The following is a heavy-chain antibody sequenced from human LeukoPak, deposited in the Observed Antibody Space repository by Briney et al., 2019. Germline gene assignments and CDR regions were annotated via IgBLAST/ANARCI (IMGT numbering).Heavy chain of an antibody. V-gene: IGHV4-59*08. D-gene: IGHD3-22*01. CDR1: GGSISSYY. CDR3: ARRSTYYYDSSGYYQIFDY. J-gene: IGHJ4*02. Sequence: SETLSLTCTVSGGSISSYYWSWIRQPPGRGLEWIGYIYYSGSTNYKPSLESRVTISVDMSRNQFSLEVSSVTAADTAVYYCARRSTYYYDSSGYYQIFDYWGQGTLVTVSS. CDR2: IYYSGST.